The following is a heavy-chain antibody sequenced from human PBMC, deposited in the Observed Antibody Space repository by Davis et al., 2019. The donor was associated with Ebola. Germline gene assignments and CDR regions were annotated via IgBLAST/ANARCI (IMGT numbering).Heavy chain of an antibody. V-gene: IGHV1-46*01. CDR3: ARGGMGVTTARFDP. CDR2: INPSAGST. D-gene: IGHD4/OR15-4a*01. J-gene: IGHJ5*02. Sequence: ASVKVSCQASGYTFINYYMHWVRQAPGQGLEWMGIINPSAGSTSYAQKFQGRLTMTRDTSTSTVYMELSSLRSEDAALYCCARGGMGVTTARFDPWGQGTLVTVSS. CDR1: GYTFINYY.